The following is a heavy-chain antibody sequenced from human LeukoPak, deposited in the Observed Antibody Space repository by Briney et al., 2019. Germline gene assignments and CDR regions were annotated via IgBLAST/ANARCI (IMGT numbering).Heavy chain of an antibody. CDR3: AKAQGYYYDSSGYFAPYYFDY. V-gene: IGHV3-23*01. Sequence: GGSLRLSCAASGFTFSSYAMSWVRQAPGKGLGWVSAISGSGGSTYYADSVKGRFTISRDNSKNTLYLQMNSLRAEDTAVYYCAKAQGYYYDSSGYFAPYYFDYWGQGTLVTVSS. CDR1: GFTFSSYA. J-gene: IGHJ4*02. CDR2: ISGSGGST. D-gene: IGHD3-22*01.